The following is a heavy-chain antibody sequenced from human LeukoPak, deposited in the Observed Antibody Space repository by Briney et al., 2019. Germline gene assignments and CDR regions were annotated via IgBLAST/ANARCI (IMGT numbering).Heavy chain of an antibody. CDR1: GFTFSSYW. Sequence: GGSLRFSCAASGFTFSSYWMSWVRQAPGKGLEWVANIKQDGSEKYYVDSVKGRFTISRDNAKNSLYLQMNSLRAEDTAVYYCASASPPCCSSTGCYDYWGQGTLVTVSS. CDR2: IKQDGSEK. J-gene: IGHJ4*02. V-gene: IGHV3-7*01. D-gene: IGHD2-2*01. CDR3: ASASPPCCSSTGCYDY.